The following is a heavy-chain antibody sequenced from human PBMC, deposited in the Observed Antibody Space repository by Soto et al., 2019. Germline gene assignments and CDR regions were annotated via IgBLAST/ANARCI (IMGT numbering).Heavy chain of an antibody. J-gene: IGHJ6*02. V-gene: IGHV3-23*01. D-gene: IGHD3-3*01. CDR2: ISGSDNRT. CDR1: AFTFRGYA. CDR3: ARVKDDLWSGMDG. Sequence: GESLKISCAASAFTFRGYAMSWVRQAPGKGLEWVSTISGSDNRTYYADSVKGRFTISRDNSKNALYLQMNSQRAEDTAVYYCARVKDDLWSGMDGWGQGTTVTVSS.